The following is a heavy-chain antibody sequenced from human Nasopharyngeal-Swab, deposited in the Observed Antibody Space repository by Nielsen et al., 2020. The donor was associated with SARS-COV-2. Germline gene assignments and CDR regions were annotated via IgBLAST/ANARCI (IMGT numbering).Heavy chain of an antibody. CDR3: AKSAGRLLWFGELSPFFDY. J-gene: IGHJ4*02. CDR1: GFTFSSYG. V-gene: IGHV3-30*02. CDR2: IWYDGSNK. D-gene: IGHD3-10*01. Sequence: GGSLRLSCAASGFTFSSYGMHWVRQAPGKGLEWVAVIWYDGSNKYYADSVKGRFTISRDNSKNTLYLQMNSLRAEDTAVYYCAKSAGRLLWFGELSPFFDYWGQGTLVTVSS.